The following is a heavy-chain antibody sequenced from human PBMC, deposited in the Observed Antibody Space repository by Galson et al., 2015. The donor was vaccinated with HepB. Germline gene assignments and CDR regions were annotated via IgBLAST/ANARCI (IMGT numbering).Heavy chain of an antibody. V-gene: IGHV4-30-4*01. CDR1: GGPISSGDFY. J-gene: IGHJ3*01. CDR3: ARDQSLAGRPGAFDL. Sequence: TLSLTCTVSGGPISSGDFYWSWIRQSPGKGLEWIGYIYYSDNIYYNPSLRSRLTISLDTSKSQFSLSLSSVTAADTAVYYCARDQSLAGRPGAFDLWGQGTMVTVSS. CDR2: IYYSDNI. D-gene: IGHD6-6*01.